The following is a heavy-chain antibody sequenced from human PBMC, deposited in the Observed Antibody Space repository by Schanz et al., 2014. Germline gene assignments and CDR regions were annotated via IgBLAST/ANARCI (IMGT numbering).Heavy chain of an antibody. CDR1: GITFSRHA. Sequence: EVQLVESGGGLVQPGGSLRLSCAASGITFSRHAMSWVRQAPGKGLEWVSAISGSGGDTYYADSVKGRFTISRDNAKNLMYLHLNSLRAEDTAVYYCAREVGGSFGQHYWGQGALVTVSS. D-gene: IGHD1-26*01. J-gene: IGHJ4*02. CDR3: AREVGGSFGQHY. V-gene: IGHV3-23*04. CDR2: ISGSGGDT.